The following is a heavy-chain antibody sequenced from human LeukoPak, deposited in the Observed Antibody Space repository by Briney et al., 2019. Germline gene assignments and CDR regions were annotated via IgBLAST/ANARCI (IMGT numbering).Heavy chain of an antibody. CDR3: ARVDPQGYYYYYMDV. J-gene: IGHJ6*03. D-gene: IGHD3-9*01. CDR1: GGSISSYY. CDR2: IYYSGST. Sequence: PSETLSLTFTVSGGSISSYYWSWIRQPPGKGLEWIGYIYYSGSTNYNSSLKSRVTISVDTSKNQFSLKLSSVTAADTAVYYCARVDPQGYYYYYMDVWGKGTTVTVSS. V-gene: IGHV4-59*01.